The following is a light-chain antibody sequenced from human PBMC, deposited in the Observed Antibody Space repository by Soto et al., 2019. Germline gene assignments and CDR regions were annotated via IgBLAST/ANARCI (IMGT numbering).Light chain of an antibody. V-gene: IGKV1-5*01. Sequence: DIPMTQSPSTLSASVGDRVTITCRASQSISSWLAWYQQKPGKAPKLLIYDASSLESGVPSRFSGSGSGTEFTLTISSLQPDVFATYYCQQYNSYSLFTFGPGTKVDIK. CDR3: QQYNSYSLFT. CDR1: QSISSW. J-gene: IGKJ3*01. CDR2: DAS.